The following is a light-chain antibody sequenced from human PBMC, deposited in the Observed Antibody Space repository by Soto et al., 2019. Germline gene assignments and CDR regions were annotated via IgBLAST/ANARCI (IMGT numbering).Light chain of an antibody. V-gene: IGLV2-14*01. Sequence: QSALTQPASVSGSPGQSITISCSGTSSDIGDYKCVSWYQRHPGKVPKLIIYEVSHRPSGISNRFSGSKSGNTASLTISGLQADDEADYYCSSFTDSFTLVFGGGTKLTVL. CDR3: SSFTDSFTLV. CDR2: EVS. CDR1: SSDIGDYKC. J-gene: IGLJ2*01.